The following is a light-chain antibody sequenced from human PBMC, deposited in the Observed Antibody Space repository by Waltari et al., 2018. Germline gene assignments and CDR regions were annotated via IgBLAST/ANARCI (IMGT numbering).Light chain of an antibody. CDR3: QQFYSSPPLFT. J-gene: IGKJ2*01. Sequence: DIVMTQSQESLAGSLAEGATINSRSSKGVLYRSNDRNQLAWYQQKPGQPPKLLIYWASTRESGVADRFSCSASGTDFSLTSSSLQAEDVAVYYCQQFYSSPPLFTFGQGTKLEIK. CDR2: WAS. V-gene: IGKV4-1*01. CDR1: KGVLYRSNDRNQ.